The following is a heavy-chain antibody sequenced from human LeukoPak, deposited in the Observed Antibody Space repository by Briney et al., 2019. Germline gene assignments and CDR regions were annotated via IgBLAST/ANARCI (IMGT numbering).Heavy chain of an antibody. Sequence: GASVKVSCKASGGTFSSYAISWVRQAPGQGLEWMGGIIPIFGTANYAQKFQGRVTITADESTSTAYMELSSLRSEDTAVYYCTKAPYYDIRGGMDVWGQGTTVTVSS. CDR3: TKAPYYDIRGGMDV. CDR1: GGTFSSYA. D-gene: IGHD3-9*01. J-gene: IGHJ6*02. V-gene: IGHV1-69*13. CDR2: IIPIFGTA.